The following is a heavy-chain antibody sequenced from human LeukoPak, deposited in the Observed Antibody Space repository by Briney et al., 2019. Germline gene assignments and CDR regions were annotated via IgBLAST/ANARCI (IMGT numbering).Heavy chain of an antibody. J-gene: IGHJ4*02. CDR1: GYTFTGYY. V-gene: IGHV1-2*02. D-gene: IGHD5-18*01. CDR3: ARDLGYSYGPSLYYFDY. Sequence: ASVKVSCKASGYTFTGYYMHWVRQAPGQGLEWMGWINPNSGGTNYAQKFQGRVTMTRDTSISTAYMELSRLRSDDTAVYYCARDLGYSYGPSLYYFDYWGQGTLVTVSS. CDR2: INPNSGGT.